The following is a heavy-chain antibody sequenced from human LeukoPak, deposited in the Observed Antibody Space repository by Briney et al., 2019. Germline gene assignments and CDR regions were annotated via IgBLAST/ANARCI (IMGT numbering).Heavy chain of an antibody. J-gene: IGHJ4*01. CDR3: AQWKGEYYFDY. V-gene: IGHV5-51*01. CDR2: IYPCGSDT. CDR1: GYHFTSYW. D-gene: IGHD1-1*01. Sequence: GEALKISCKASGYHFTSYWIGWVRHMPGKGVGWRGIIYPCGSDTRSSPSFQGQVTISADKSKTAVYLQCSRLDAAAGAMSCCAQWKGEYYFDYWGQGTLVTVSP.